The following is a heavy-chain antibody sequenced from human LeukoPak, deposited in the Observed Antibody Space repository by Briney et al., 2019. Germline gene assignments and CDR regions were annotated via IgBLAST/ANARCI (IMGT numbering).Heavy chain of an antibody. CDR3: AKEAGASARNFQH. V-gene: IGHV3-30*02. CDR1: GFTFSNYG. D-gene: IGHD2-15*01. CDR2: IRYDGSNK. J-gene: IGHJ1*01. Sequence: PGGSLRLSCAASGFTFSNYGMHWVHQAPGKGLEWVAFIRYDGSNKYYADSVKGRFTISRDNSKNTLYLQMNSLRAEDTAVYYCAKEAGASARNFQHWGQGTLVTVSS.